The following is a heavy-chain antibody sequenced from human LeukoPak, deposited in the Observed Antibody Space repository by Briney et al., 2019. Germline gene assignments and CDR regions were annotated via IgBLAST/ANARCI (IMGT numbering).Heavy chain of an antibody. CDR2: ISSSSSYI. V-gene: IGHV3-21*01. J-gene: IGHJ6*03. CDR3: ARSGTGTTYYYYMDV. CDR1: GFTFSSYS. Sequence: GGSLRLSCAASGFTFSSYSMNWVRQAPGKGLEWVSSISSSSSYIYYADSVKGRFTISRDNAKNSLYLQMNSLRAEGTAVYYCARSGTGTTYYYYMDVWGKGTTVTVSS. D-gene: IGHD1-7*01.